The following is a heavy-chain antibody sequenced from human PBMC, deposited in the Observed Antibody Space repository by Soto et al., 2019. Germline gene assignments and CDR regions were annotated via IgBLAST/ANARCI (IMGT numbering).Heavy chain of an antibody. Sequence: ASVKVSCKTSGYTFSNYVITWVLQAPGQPLDWLGWISLYSDGTNYAQKFQGRVSMTTDTSTTTAYMELRSLRSDDTAVYYCARVVPGAEAWFGPWGQGTLVTVSS. CDR3: ARVVPGAEAWFGP. V-gene: IGHV1-18*01. D-gene: IGHD2-2*01. J-gene: IGHJ5*02. CDR2: ISLYSDGT. CDR1: GYTFSNYV.